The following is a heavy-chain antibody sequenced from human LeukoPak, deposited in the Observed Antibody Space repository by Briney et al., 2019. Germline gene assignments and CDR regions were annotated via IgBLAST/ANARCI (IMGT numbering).Heavy chain of an antibody. Sequence: GESLRLSCTASGFTFSNFWMHWVRQAPGKGLVWVSHINSDGSSTNYADSVKGRFTISRDNAKNTLYLQMNSLRAEDTAVYYCARTGIAARPTVWFDPWGQGTLVTVSS. V-gene: IGHV3-74*01. CDR3: ARTGIAARPTVWFDP. CDR2: INSDGSST. J-gene: IGHJ5*02. D-gene: IGHD6-6*01. CDR1: GFTFSNFW.